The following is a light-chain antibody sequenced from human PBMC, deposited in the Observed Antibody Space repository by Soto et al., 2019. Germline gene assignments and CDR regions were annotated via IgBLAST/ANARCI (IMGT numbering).Light chain of an antibody. CDR2: DAS. V-gene: IGKV3-15*01. Sequence: EKVMTQSPATLSVSPGERATLSCRASQSVSSYLAWYQQKPGQAPTLLIYDASTRATGIPATFSGSGSGTEFTLTIRSLQSEDFAVYYCQQYNNWPPITFGQGTRLEIK. CDR3: QQYNNWPPIT. CDR1: QSVSSY. J-gene: IGKJ5*01.